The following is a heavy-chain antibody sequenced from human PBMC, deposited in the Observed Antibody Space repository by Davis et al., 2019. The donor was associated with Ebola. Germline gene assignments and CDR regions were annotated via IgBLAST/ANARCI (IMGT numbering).Heavy chain of an antibody. CDR3: TTVAREGDY. J-gene: IGHJ4*02. CDR2: IKSKTDGGTT. Sequence: GESLKISCAASGFTFSNAWMSWVRQVPGKGLEWVGRIKSKTDGGTTDYAAPVKGRFTISRDDSKNTLDLQMNSLKTEDTAVYYCTTVAREGDYWGQGTLVTVSS. CDR1: GFTFSNAW. D-gene: IGHD5-12*01. V-gene: IGHV3-15*01.